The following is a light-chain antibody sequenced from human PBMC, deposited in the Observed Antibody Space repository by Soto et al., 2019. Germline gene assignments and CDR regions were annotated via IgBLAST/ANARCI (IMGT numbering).Light chain of an antibody. CDR1: QSVISSH. CDR3: QQYVTSSWT. J-gene: IGKJ1*01. Sequence: EIVVTQSPGTLSLSPGERATLSCRASQSVISSHLGWYQQKPGQAPRLLIYDASTRATGIPERFSGSGSGTDFTLTISRLEPEDFAVYYCQQYVTSSWTFGQGTKVEIK. CDR2: DAS. V-gene: IGKV3-20*01.